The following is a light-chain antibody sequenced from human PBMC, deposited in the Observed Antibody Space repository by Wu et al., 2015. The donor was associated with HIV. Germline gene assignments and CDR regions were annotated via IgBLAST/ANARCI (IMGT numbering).Light chain of an antibody. CDR2: AAT. V-gene: IGKV1-39*01. Sequence: DIQMTQSPSSLSASVGDRVTITAGQVRTINNYLNWYQEKPGKAPKLLIYAATSLQSGVPSRFSGGGSGTDFTLTISSLQPEDFATYYCQQSYSIPRLTFGGGTKVETK. CDR3: QQSYSIPRLT. J-gene: IGKJ4*01. CDR1: RTINNY.